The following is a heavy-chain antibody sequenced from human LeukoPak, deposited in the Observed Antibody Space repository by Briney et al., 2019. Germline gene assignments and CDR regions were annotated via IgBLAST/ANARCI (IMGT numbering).Heavy chain of an antibody. CDR3: ARGIAAAGTVFDY. Sequence: GSLRLSCAASGFTFSSYAMHWVRQAPGKGLEYVSAISSNGGSTYYANSVKGRFTISRDNSKNTLYLQMGSLRAEDMAVYYCARGIAAAGTVFDYWGQGTLVTVSS. D-gene: IGHD6-13*01. J-gene: IGHJ4*02. CDR2: ISSNGGST. V-gene: IGHV3-64*01. CDR1: GFTFSSYA.